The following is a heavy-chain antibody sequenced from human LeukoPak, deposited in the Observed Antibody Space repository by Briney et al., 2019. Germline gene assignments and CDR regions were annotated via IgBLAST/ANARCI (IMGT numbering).Heavy chain of an antibody. J-gene: IGHJ3*02. CDR1: GFTFSSYG. CDR3: ARVTFGGITGTTGAFDI. CDR2: ISYDGSNK. Sequence: GGSLRLSCAASGFTFSSYGMHWVRQAPGKGLEWVAVISYDGSNKYYADSVKGRFTISRDNSKNTLYLQMNSLRAEDTAVYYCARVTFGGITGTTGAFDIWGQGTMVTVSS. V-gene: IGHV3-30*03. D-gene: IGHD1-20*01.